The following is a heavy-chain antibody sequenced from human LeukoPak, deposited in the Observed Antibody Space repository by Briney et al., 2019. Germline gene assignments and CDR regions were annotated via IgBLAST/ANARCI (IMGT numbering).Heavy chain of an antibody. Sequence: GGSLRLSCVVSGFALSDYGIHWVRQAPGRGLQWVAFIPFDGSHKYYADSVEGRFTISRDNAKNSLYLQMNSLRAEDTALYYCARDRSGQWLDNNWFDPWGQGTLVTVSS. CDR3: ARDRSGQWLDNNWFDP. D-gene: IGHD6-19*01. CDR1: GFALSDYG. CDR2: IPFDGSHK. V-gene: IGHV3-30*02. J-gene: IGHJ5*02.